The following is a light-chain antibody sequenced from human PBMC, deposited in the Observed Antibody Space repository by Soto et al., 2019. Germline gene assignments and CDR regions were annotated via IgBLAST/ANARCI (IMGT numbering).Light chain of an antibody. J-gene: IGKJ4*02. CDR3: QQYYNWPVT. V-gene: IGKV3-15*01. CDR1: QSVSSX. CDR2: GAS. Sequence: IGMXQSPPTLFVSXGERATLWCRSRQSVSSXLARYQQRPRKAPRLXXSGASNGAHGTPTKCSGSGSGTAFTSTVDSRQSDDIAVYYGQQYYNWPVTFGGGTKVDIK.